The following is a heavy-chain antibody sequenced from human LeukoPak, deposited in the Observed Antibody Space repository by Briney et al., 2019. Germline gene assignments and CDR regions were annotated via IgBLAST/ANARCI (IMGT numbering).Heavy chain of an antibody. CDR3: ARLPTAMALNYFDY. J-gene: IGHJ4*02. CDR2: IYPGDSDI. V-gene: IGHV5-51*01. CDR1: GYSFTSYW. Sequence: GESLKISCKGSGYSFTSYWIGWVRQMPGKGLEWMGIIYPGDSDIRYSPSFQGQVTISADKSTSTAYLQWSSLKASDTAMHYCARLPTAMALNYFDYWGQGTLVTVSS. D-gene: IGHD5-18*01.